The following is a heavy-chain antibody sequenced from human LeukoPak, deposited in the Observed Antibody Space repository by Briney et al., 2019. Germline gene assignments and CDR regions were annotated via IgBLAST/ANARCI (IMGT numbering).Heavy chain of an antibody. V-gene: IGHV3-64*01. CDR1: GFAFSTYA. D-gene: IGHD5-24*01. CDR3: ARGRGLKSYYFYMDV. J-gene: IGHJ6*03. CDR2: ISSDGGST. Sequence: GGSLRLSCAASGFAFSTYAMHWVRQGPGKGLEYVSVISSDGGSTYYANSVKGRFTISRDNSKHTLYLQMVSLRAGDMAVYYCARGRGLKSYYFYMDVWGKGTTVTVSS.